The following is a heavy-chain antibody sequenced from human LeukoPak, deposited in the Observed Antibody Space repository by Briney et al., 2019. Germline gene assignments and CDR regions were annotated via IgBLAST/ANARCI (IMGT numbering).Heavy chain of an antibody. CDR2: ISSSSSYI. J-gene: IGHJ3*01. V-gene: IGHV3-21*01. CDR1: GFTFSSYT. D-gene: IGHD4-23*01. Sequence: GGSLRLSCAASGFTFSSYTMNWVRQGPGKGLEWVSCISSSSSYIYYADSVKGRFTISRDNAKNSLYLQMNSLRPEDTAMYYCARDGVDNGDKEDAFDVWGQGTRVTVSS. CDR3: ARDGVDNGDKEDAFDV.